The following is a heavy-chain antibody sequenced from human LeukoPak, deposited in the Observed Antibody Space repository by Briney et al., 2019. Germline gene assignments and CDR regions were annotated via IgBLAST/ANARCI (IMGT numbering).Heavy chain of an antibody. Sequence: PGGSLRLSCAASEFTFSNFAMSWVRQAPGKGLEWVSTISGSGDNTYYADSVKGRFTISRDNSKNTLSLHMNTLRPEDTAVHYCAKDLLQTFFFDSSGYYSDAFGMWGQGTMVTVSP. J-gene: IGHJ3*02. CDR1: EFTFSNFA. D-gene: IGHD3-22*01. CDR2: ISGSGDNT. V-gene: IGHV3-23*01. CDR3: AKDLLQTFFFDSSGYYSDAFGM.